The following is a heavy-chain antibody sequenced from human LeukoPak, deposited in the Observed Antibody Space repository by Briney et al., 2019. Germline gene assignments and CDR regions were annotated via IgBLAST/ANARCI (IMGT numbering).Heavy chain of an antibody. V-gene: IGHV3-23*01. D-gene: IGHD3-22*01. Sequence: GGSLRLSCAASGFTFSSYAMNWVRQAPGKGLEWVSAISGSGGSTYYADSVKGRFTISRDNSKNSLYLQMNSLRAEDTAVYYCARDGEFYYDSSSYWGQGSLVTVSS. CDR3: ARDGEFYYDSSSY. J-gene: IGHJ4*02. CDR2: ISGSGGST. CDR1: GFTFSSYA.